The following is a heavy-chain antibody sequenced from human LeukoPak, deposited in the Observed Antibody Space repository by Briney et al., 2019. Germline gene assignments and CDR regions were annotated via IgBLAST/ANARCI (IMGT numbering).Heavy chain of an antibody. J-gene: IGHJ3*02. Sequence: SETLSLTCTVSGGSISSGGYYWSWIRQHPGTGLEWIGYIYYSGSTYYNPSLKSRVTISVDTSKNQFSLKLSSVTAADTAVYYCARSYRGVVLLWFGDNAFDIWGQGTMVTVSS. CDR1: GGSISSGGYY. D-gene: IGHD3-10*01. CDR3: ARSYRGVVLLWFGDNAFDI. CDR2: IYYSGST. V-gene: IGHV4-31*03.